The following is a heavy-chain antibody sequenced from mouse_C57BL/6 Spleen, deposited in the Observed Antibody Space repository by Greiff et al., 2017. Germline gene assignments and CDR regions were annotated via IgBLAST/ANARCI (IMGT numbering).Heavy chain of an antibody. CDR2: IYPGDGDT. CDR1: GYAFSSSW. Sequence: VQLQESGPELVKPGASVKISCKASGYAFSSSWMNWVKQRPGKGLEWIGRIYPGDGDTNYNGKFKGKATLAADKSSSTAYMQLSSLTSEDSAVYCCARGGVSYFDYWGQGTTLTVSS. CDR3: ARGGVSYFDY. V-gene: IGHV1-82*01. J-gene: IGHJ2*01.